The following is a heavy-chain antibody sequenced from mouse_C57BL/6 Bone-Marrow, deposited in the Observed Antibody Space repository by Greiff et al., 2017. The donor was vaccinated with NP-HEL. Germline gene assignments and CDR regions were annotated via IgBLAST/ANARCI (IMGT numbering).Heavy chain of an antibody. Sequence: QVQLQQSGAELVRPGTSVKVSCKASGYAFTNYLIEWVKQRPGQGLEWIGVINPGSGGTNYNEKFKGKATLTADKSSSTAYMQLSSLTSEDSAVYFCARMSITTVVDPFAYWGQGTLVTVSA. CDR1: GYAFTNYL. CDR3: ARMSITTVVDPFAY. D-gene: IGHD1-1*01. J-gene: IGHJ3*01. V-gene: IGHV1-54*01. CDR2: INPGSGGT.